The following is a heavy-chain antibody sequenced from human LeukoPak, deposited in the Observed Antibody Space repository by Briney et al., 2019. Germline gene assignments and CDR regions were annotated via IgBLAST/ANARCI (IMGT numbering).Heavy chain of an antibody. CDR2: FDPEDVET. CDR1: GYTLTELS. J-gene: IGHJ4*02. V-gene: IGHV1-24*01. D-gene: IGHD3-22*01. Sequence: ASVKVSCKVSGYTLTELSMHWVRQAPGKGPEWMGGFDPEDVETIYAQKFQGGVTMTDDTSTDTAYMELSSLKSEDTAVYYCATVRPYYDTSGPYYFDSWGQGTLVTVSS. CDR3: ATVRPYYDTSGPYYFDS.